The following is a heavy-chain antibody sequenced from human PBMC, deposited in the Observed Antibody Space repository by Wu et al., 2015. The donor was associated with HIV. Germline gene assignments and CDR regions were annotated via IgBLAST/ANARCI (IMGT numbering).Heavy chain of an antibody. D-gene: IGHD2-21*01. CDR2: LNPNTGGA. J-gene: IGHJ4*02. CDR1: GYSFTTYY. V-gene: IGHV1-2*02. CDR3: ASGIQAGGANY. Sequence: QVQLVQSGAEVKRPGASVRVPCRTSGYSFTTYYIHWVRQAPGQGLEWMGRLNPNTGGADSSQKFQGRVTLTRDTSINTAYMDLRRLRVDDSATYYCASGIQAGGANYWGQGTLVTVSS.